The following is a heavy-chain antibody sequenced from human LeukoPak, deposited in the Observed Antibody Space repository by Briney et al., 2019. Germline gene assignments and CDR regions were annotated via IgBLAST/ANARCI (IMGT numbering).Heavy chain of an antibody. V-gene: IGHV1-2*02. Sequence: ASVKVSCKASGYTFTGYYMHWVRQAPGQGLEWMGWINPNSGGTNYAQKFQGRVTMTRDTSISTAYMELSRLRSDDTAVYYCARVRITMVRGGGEAFDIWGQGTMVTVSS. CDR3: ARVRITMVRGGGEAFDI. CDR1: GYTFTGYY. J-gene: IGHJ3*02. D-gene: IGHD3-10*01. CDR2: INPNSGGT.